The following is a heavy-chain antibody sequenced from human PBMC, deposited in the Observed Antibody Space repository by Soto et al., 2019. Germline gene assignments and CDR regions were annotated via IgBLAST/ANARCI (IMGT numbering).Heavy chain of an antibody. J-gene: IGHJ4*02. CDR3: ARGIAAAGRWVGEGFGY. V-gene: IGHV6-1*01. CDR2: SYYRSKWYN. CDR1: GDSVSSNSAA. D-gene: IGHD6-13*01. Sequence: QVQLQQSGPGLVKPSQTLSLTCAISGDSVSSNSAAWNWIRQSPSRGLEWLGRSYYRSKWYNDYAVYLKSRITIIPVSSKNQFSLQLNSGTPEDTAVYYCARGIAAAGRWVGEGFGYWGQGTLVTVSS.